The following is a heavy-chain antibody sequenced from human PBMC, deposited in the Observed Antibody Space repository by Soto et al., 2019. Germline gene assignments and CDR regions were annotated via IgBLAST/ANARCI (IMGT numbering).Heavy chain of an antibody. CDR3: AREAVFYDSSGPNY. J-gene: IGHJ4*02. Sequence: ASVKVSCKASGYTFTGYYMHWVRQAPGQGLEWMGWINPNSGGTNYAQKFQGRVTMTRDTSISTAYMELSRLRSDDTAVYYCAREAVFYDSSGPNYWRQGTLVTVSS. CDR2: INPNSGGT. D-gene: IGHD3-22*01. V-gene: IGHV1-2*02. CDR1: GYTFTGYY.